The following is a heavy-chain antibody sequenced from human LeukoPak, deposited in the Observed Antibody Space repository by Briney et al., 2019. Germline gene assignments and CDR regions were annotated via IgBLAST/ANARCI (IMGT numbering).Heavy chain of an antibody. Sequence: RGSLRLSCAASGFSFSRHWMSWAREAPGKGLEWVANIKQDGSEKYYVDSVKGRFTISRDNAQNSLHLQMNSLRAEDTAVYYCARAPRRGVMDVWGKGTTVSVSS. D-gene: IGHD3-10*01. CDR1: GFSFSRHW. J-gene: IGHJ6*03. CDR2: IKQDGSEK. CDR3: ARAPRRGVMDV. V-gene: IGHV3-7*01.